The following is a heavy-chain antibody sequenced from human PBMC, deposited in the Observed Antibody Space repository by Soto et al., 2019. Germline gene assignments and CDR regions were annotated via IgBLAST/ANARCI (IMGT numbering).Heavy chain of an antibody. CDR3: ARERLYGGNSGCWFDP. J-gene: IGHJ5*02. Sequence: QVQLVQSGAEVKKPGASVKVSCKASGYTFTSYDINWVRQATGQGIEWMGWMNPNSGNTGYAQKLQGKVTMTGNTSISTAYMELSSLRSEDTAVYYCARERLYGGNSGCWFDPWGQGTLVTVSS. CDR2: MNPNSGNT. CDR1: GYTFTSYD. D-gene: IGHD4-17*01. V-gene: IGHV1-8*01.